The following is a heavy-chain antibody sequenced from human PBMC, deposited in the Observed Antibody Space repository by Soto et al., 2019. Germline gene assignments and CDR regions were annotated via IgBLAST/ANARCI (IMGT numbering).Heavy chain of an antibody. CDR3: ARDLNQVAAAGHFYYYYYGMDV. V-gene: IGHV4-61*02. Sequence: TRSGTWTVSGGSVNNGSYYWSWKRQPAGKGLEWIARIYPSGSTTYHPSLKSRVTMSVDTSKNQFSLKLSSVTAADTAVYYCARDLNQVAAAGHFYYYYYGMDVWGQGTTVPVSS. CDR2: IYPSGST. D-gene: IGHD6-13*01. J-gene: IGHJ6*02. CDR1: GGSVNNGSYY.